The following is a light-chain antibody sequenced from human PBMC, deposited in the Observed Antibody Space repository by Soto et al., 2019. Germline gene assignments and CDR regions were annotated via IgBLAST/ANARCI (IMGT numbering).Light chain of an antibody. Sequence: DIQMTQSPSSLSASVGDRVTITCQASQDISKYLNWYQQKSGKAPKLLIYDASNLETGVPSRFSGSGSGTDFTFTISSPQPEDIATYYCQQYDNLPPIFGGGTKVDIK. CDR3: QQYDNLPPI. CDR1: QDISKY. CDR2: DAS. V-gene: IGKV1-33*01. J-gene: IGKJ4*01.